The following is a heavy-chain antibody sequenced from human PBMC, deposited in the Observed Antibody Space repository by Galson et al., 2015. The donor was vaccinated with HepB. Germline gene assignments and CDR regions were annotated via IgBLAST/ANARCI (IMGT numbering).Heavy chain of an antibody. Sequence: SLRLSCAASGFTFSSYSMNWVRQAPGKGLEWVSSISSSSSYIYYADSVKGRFTISRDNAKNSLYLQMNSLRAEDTAVYYCASPKTGDAFDIWGQGTMVTVSS. D-gene: IGHD1-14*01. CDR2: ISSSSSYI. V-gene: IGHV3-21*01. CDR3: ASPKTGDAFDI. CDR1: GFTFSSYS. J-gene: IGHJ3*02.